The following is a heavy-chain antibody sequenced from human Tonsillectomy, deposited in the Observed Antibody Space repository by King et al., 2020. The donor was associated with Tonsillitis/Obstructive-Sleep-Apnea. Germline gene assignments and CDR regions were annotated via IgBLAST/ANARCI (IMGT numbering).Heavy chain of an antibody. CDR2: IYPGDSDT. CDR1: GYSFTSYW. J-gene: IGHJ4*02. V-gene: IGHV5-51*01. D-gene: IGHD3-22*01. Sequence: VQLVESGAEVKKPGESLKISCKGSGYSFTSYWIGWVRQMPGKGLEWMGIIYPGDSDTRYSPSFQGQVTISVDKSISTTYMQWRSQKASATAIYYCARHPSKYYNTSDYYSFDYWGQGTLVTVSS. CDR3: ARHPSKYYNTSDYYSFDY.